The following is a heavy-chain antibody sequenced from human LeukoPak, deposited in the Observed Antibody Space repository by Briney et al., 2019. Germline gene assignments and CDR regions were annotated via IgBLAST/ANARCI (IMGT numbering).Heavy chain of an antibody. V-gene: IGHV1-69*04. CDR3: ASRFRPMVQYRYSYYYGRDV. Sequence: SVKVSCKSSGGTFSSYAISWVRQAPGQGLEWMGRIIPILGIANYAQKFQGRVTITADKSTSTAYMELSSLRSEDTAVYYCASRFRPMVQYRYSYYYGRDVWGQGTTVPV. CDR1: GGTFSSYA. J-gene: IGHJ6*02. D-gene: IGHD3-10*01. CDR2: IIPILGIA.